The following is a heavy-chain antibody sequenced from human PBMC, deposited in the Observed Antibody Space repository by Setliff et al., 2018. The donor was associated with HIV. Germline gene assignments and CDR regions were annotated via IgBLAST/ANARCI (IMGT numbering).Heavy chain of an antibody. CDR3: ARQGYYYDSSGYYYYYYYMDV. V-gene: IGHV4-4*02. Sequence: PSETLSLTCAVSGASINSNNWWSWVRQPPGKGLEWIGEIYHSGSTNSNPSLRSRVTISVDKSKNQLSLKLSSVTAADTAVYYCARQGYYYDSSGYYYYYYYMDVWGKGTTVTVSS. CDR2: IYHSGST. J-gene: IGHJ6*03. CDR1: GASINSNNW. D-gene: IGHD3-22*01.